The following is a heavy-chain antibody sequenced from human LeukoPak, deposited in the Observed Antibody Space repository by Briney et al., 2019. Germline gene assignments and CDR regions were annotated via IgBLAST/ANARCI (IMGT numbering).Heavy chain of an antibody. Sequence: GASVKVSCKASGYTFSSYGVTWVRQAPGQGPEWMGWISAYNGDTNHAQKLQGRLTMTTDTSTSTAYMELGSLRSDDTAVYYCARVSLYYYGMDVWGQGTTVTVSS. V-gene: IGHV1-18*01. CDR2: ISAYNGDT. J-gene: IGHJ6*02. CDR1: GYTFSSYG. CDR3: ARVSLYYYGMDV.